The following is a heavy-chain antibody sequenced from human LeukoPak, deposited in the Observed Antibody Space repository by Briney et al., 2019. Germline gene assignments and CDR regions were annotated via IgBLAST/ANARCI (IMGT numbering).Heavy chain of an antibody. CDR2: VYYNGIT. D-gene: IGHD1/OR15-1a*01. CDR3: ASQLGGTTFH. CDR1: GVSLNTYF. Sequence: KPSETLSLTCTVPGVSLNTYFWSWIRQPPGKGLEWIGYVYYNGITNYNPSLKSRVSISLDTSKNQFSLRLNSVTAAETAVYYCASQLGGTTFHWGQGTLVTVSS. J-gene: IGHJ4*02. V-gene: IGHV4-59*01.